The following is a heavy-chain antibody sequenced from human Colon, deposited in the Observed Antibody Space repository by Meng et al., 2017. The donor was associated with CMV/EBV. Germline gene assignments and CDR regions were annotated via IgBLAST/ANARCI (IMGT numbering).Heavy chain of an antibody. CDR2: IYPRDSDT. CDR3: ARSQIDFWSGDSLGAVDY. V-gene: IGHV5-51*01. J-gene: IGHJ4*02. D-gene: IGHD3-3*01. CDR1: GYTFPSYW. Sequence: GESLKISCKGSGYTFPSYWIAWVRQMPGKGLEWMGIIYPRDSDTRYSPSFQGQVTISADKSINTAYLQWSSLKASCTAMYYCARSQIDFWSGDSLGAVDYWGQGTLVTVSS.